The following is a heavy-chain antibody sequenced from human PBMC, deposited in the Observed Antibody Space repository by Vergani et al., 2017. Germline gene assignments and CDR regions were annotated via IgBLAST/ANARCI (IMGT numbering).Heavy chain of an antibody. Sequence: QVQLVQSGAEVKKPGASVKVSCKASGYTFTSYGISWVRQAPGQGLEWMGGFDPEDGETIYAQKFQGRVTMTEDTSTDTAYMELSSLRSEDTAVYYCATDWWEQTPPYFDYWGQGTLVTVSS. CDR2: FDPEDGET. CDR3: ATDWWEQTPPYFDY. V-gene: IGHV1-24*01. J-gene: IGHJ4*02. D-gene: IGHD1-26*01. CDR1: GYTFTSYG.